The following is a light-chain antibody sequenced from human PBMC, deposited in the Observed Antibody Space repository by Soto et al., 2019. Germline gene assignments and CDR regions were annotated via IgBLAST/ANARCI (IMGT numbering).Light chain of an antibody. J-gene: IGLJ2*01. Sequence: QSALTQPASVSGSPGQSITISCTGTSSDVGSYNLVSWYQQHPGKAPKLMIYEGSKRPSGVSNRFSGSKSGNTASLTISGLQAEDEADDYCCSYAGSSDVVFGGGTKLTVL. V-gene: IGLV2-23*01. CDR3: CSYAGSSDVV. CDR1: SSDVGSYNL. CDR2: EGS.